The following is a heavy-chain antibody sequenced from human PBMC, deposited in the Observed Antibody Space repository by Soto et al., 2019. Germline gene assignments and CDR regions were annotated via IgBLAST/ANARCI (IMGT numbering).Heavy chain of an antibody. CDR1: GYTFTSYG. D-gene: IGHD2-2*01. Sequence: ASVKVSGKASGYTFTSYGISWVRQAPGQGLEWMGWISAYNGNTNYAQKLQGRVTMTTDTSTSTAYMELRSLRSDDTAVYYCARDQDIVVVPAAMSFDIWGQGTMVTVSS. CDR3: ARDQDIVVVPAAMSFDI. J-gene: IGHJ3*02. CDR2: ISAYNGNT. V-gene: IGHV1-18*01.